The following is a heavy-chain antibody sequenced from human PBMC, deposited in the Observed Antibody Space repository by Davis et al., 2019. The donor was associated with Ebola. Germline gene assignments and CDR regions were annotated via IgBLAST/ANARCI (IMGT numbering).Heavy chain of an antibody. CDR1: GYTFTSYG. D-gene: IGHD1-26*01. V-gene: IGHV1-18*04. J-gene: IGHJ4*02. Sequence: ASVPVSCKASGYTFTSYGISWVRQAPGQGLEWMGWISAYNGNTNYAQKFQGRVTMTEDTSTDTAYMELSSLRSEDTAVYYCATERGSCFDYWGQGTLVTVSS. CDR2: ISAYNGNT. CDR3: ATERGSCFDY.